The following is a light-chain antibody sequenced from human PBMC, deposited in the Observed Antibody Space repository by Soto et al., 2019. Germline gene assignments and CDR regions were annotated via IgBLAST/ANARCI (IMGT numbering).Light chain of an antibody. CDR3: QQIYSLMT. Sequence: DIPMTQSPSSLSASVGDRVTITCRASQNINSYLNWYQQKPGKAPKLLIYAASTLQSGVPSRFSGSGSGTDFTLTINSLQPEDFATYYCQQIYSLMTFGGGTKVDIK. CDR1: QNINSY. J-gene: IGKJ4*01. CDR2: AAS. V-gene: IGKV1-39*01.